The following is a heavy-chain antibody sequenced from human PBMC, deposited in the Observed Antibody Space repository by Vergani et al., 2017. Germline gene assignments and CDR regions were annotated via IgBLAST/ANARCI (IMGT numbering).Heavy chain of an antibody. CDR1: GFTFSSYC. D-gene: IGHD3-22*01. CDR3: ARGALYYDSSGYYVYYFDY. V-gene: IGHV3-33*01. CDR2: IRYDGSNK. J-gene: IGHJ4*02. Sequence: QVQLVESGGGVVQPGRSLRLSCAASGFTFSSYCMHWVRQAPGKGLEWMSVIRYDGSNKYYADSVMGRLTISRDNSKNRLYLQMNSLRAEDTAVYSCARGALYYDSSGYYVYYFDYWGQGTLVTVSS.